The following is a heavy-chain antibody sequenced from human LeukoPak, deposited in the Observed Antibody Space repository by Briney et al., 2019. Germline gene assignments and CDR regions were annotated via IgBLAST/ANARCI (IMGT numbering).Heavy chain of an antibody. CDR3: AKCGMSTIGELDY. Sequence: GGSLRLSCTASGFTVTTYAMSWVRQAPGKGLKWVSGISGSGSSTYYADSVKGRFTISRDTSKNTLYMEMNSLRADDTAVYYCAKCGMSTIGELDYWGQGTLVTVSS. V-gene: IGHV3-23*01. CDR2: ISGSGSST. J-gene: IGHJ4*02. D-gene: IGHD5-24*01. CDR1: GFTVTTYA.